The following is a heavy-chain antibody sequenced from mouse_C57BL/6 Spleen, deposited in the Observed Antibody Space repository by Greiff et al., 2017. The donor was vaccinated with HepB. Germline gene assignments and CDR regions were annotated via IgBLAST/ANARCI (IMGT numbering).Heavy chain of an antibody. D-gene: IGHD6-1*01. CDR3: ASGLAAYYFDY. Sequence: EVQLQQSGPVLVKPGASVKMSCKASGYTFTDYYMNWVKQSHGKSLEWIGVINPYNGGTSYNQKFKGKATLTVDKSSSTAYMELHSLTSEDSSVYYCASGLAAYYFDYWGQGTTLTVSS. V-gene: IGHV1-19*01. J-gene: IGHJ2*01. CDR2: INPYNGGT. CDR1: GYTFTDYY.